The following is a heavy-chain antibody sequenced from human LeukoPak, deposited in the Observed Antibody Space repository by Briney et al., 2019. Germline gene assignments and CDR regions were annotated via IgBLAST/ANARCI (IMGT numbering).Heavy chain of an antibody. CDR1: GFTFSSYS. CDR2: ISSSSSYI. CDR3: AREGGGIAVTSLDY. Sequence: GGSLRLSCAASGFTFSSYSMNWVRRAPGKGLEWVSSISSSSSYIYYADSVKGRFTISRDNAKNSLYLQMNSLRAEDTAVYYCAREGGGIAVTSLDYWGEGTLVTVSS. D-gene: IGHD6-19*01. V-gene: IGHV3-21*01. J-gene: IGHJ4*02.